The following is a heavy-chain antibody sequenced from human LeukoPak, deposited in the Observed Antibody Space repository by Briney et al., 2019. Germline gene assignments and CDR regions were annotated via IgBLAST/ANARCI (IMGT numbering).Heavy chain of an antibody. CDR2: TYYRSYWYY. J-gene: IGHJ3*01. V-gene: IGHV6-1*01. Sequence: SQTLSLTCAISGDSVSSNSGAWNWIRQSPSRGLEWLGRTYYRSYWYYDYAVAVRSRVTINPDTSKNQFSLQLNSVTPEDTAVYFSVRDRGWALDVWGQGTMVTVSS. D-gene: IGHD3-10*01. CDR1: GDSVSSNSGA. CDR3: VRDRGWALDV.